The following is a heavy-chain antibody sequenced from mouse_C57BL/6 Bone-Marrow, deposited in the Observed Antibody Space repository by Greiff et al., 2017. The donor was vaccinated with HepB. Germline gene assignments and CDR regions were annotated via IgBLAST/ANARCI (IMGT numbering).Heavy chain of an antibody. CDR3: ARDRFDYYFDY. J-gene: IGHJ2*01. CDR1: GLTFSTSG. V-gene: IGHV5-6*02. Sequence: DVKLVESGGDLVKPGGSLKLSCVTSGLTFSTSGMSWVRQTPDKRLEWVATINTGGTYTYYPDSVKGRFTISKDTAKSTLFLQMSSLKSEDTAIYYCARDRFDYYFDYWGQGTTLTVSS. D-gene: IGHD2-14*01. CDR2: INTGGTYT.